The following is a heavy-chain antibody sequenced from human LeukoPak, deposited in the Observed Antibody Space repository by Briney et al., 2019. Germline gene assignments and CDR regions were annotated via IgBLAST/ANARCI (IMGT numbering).Heavy chain of an antibody. CDR2: IYYSATT. D-gene: IGHD3-10*01. CDR3: AREGGAVWFGELSHWFDP. Sequence: SETLSLTCTVSGGSISSSSYYWGWIRQPPGKGLEWIGSIYYSATTYYNPSLKSRVTISVDTSKNQFSLKLSSVTAADTAVYYCAREGGAVWFGELSHWFDPWGQGTLVTVSS. J-gene: IGHJ5*02. V-gene: IGHV4-39*07. CDR1: GGSISSSSYY.